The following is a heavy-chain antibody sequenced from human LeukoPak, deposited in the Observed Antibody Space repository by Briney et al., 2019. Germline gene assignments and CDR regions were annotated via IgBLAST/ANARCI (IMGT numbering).Heavy chain of an antibody. D-gene: IGHD1-7*01. Sequence: PSGTLSLTCAVSGGSISSSNWWSWVRQSPGKELEWIGEIYHVGNTNYNPSLKSRVTISVDKSKNQFSLQLTSVTAADTAVYYCARASPIDTGTTHYYYMDVWGKGTTVTVSS. V-gene: IGHV4-4*02. J-gene: IGHJ6*03. CDR2: IYHVGNT. CDR1: GGSISSSNW. CDR3: ARASPIDTGTTHYYYMDV.